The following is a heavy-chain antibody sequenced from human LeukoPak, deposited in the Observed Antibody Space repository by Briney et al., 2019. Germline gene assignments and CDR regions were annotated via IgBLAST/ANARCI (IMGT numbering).Heavy chain of an antibody. CDR3: GREGIQLWTNAFDI. CDR1: GFTFSSYA. D-gene: IGHD5-18*01. V-gene: IGHV3-64*01. Sequence: GGSLRLSCAASGFTFSSYAMHWVRQAPGKGLEYVSAISSNGGSTYYANSVKGRFTISRDNSKNTLYLQMGSLRAEDMAVYYCGREGIQLWTNAFDIWGQGTMVTVSS. J-gene: IGHJ3*02. CDR2: ISSNGGST.